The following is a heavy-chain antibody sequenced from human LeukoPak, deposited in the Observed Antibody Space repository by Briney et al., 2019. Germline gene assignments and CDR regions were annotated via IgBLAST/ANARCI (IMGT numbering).Heavy chain of an antibody. D-gene: IGHD5-18*01. CDR2: IWYDGSNK. V-gene: IGHV3-33*01. CDR3: ARNADSYGYGGGDY. Sequence: PGGSLRLSCAASGFTFSSYGMHWVRQAPGKGLEGVAVIWYDGSNKYYADSVKGRFTISRDNSKNTLYLQMNSLRAEDTPVYYCARNADSYGYGGGDYWGQGTLVTVSS. CDR1: GFTFSSYG. J-gene: IGHJ4*02.